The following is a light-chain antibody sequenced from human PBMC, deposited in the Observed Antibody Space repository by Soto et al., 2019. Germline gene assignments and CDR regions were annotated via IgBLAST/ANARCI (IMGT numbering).Light chain of an antibody. CDR1: SSNIGTNS. V-gene: IGLV1-44*01. Sequence: QPVLTQPPSVSGPPGQRVTISCSGSSSNIGTNSVNWYQEVPGTAPKLIIYSNDMRASGVHDRFSGSKSGTSASLDISGLQSEDEADYFCSSFSSRNALVFGGGTKVTVL. CDR2: SND. CDR3: SSFSSRNALV. J-gene: IGLJ2*01.